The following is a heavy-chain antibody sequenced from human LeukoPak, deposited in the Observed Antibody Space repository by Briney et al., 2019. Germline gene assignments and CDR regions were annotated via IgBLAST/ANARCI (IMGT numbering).Heavy chain of an antibody. CDR3: AKGAGIQLWPSFDY. CDR1: GFTFSSYA. V-gene: IGHV3-23*01. D-gene: IGHD5-18*01. J-gene: IGHJ4*02. CDR2: ISTSGGST. Sequence: PGGSLRLSCTASGFTFSSYAMNWVRQAPGKGLEWVSTISTSGGSTYYADSVKGRFTTSRDNSKNTLYLQVNSLRAEDTAIYYCAKGAGIQLWPSFDYWGQGTLVTVSS.